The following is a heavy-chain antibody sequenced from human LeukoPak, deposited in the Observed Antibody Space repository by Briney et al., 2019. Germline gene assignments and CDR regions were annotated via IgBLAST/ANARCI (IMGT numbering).Heavy chain of an antibody. CDR3: AGDGGGY. CDR1: GGSFSGYY. CDR2: VNHSGST. Sequence: SETLSLTCAVYGGSFSGYYWSWIRQPPGKGLEWIGEVNHSGSTNYNPSLKSRVTISVDTSKNQFSLKLSSVTAADTAVYYCAGDGGGYWGQGTLVTVSS. J-gene: IGHJ4*02. D-gene: IGHD5-24*01. V-gene: IGHV4-34*01.